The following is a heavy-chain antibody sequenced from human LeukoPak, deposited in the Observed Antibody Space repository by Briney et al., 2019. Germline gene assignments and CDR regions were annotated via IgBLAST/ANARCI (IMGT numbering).Heavy chain of an antibody. CDR1: GGSISSYY. Sequence: KPSETLSLTCTVSGGSISSYYWSWIRQTPGKGLEWIGEINHSGSTNYNPSLKSRVTISVDTSKNQFSLKLSSVTAADTAVYYCARVTADAFDIWGQGTMVTVSS. J-gene: IGHJ3*02. V-gene: IGHV4-34*01. CDR3: ARVTADAFDI. CDR2: INHSGST.